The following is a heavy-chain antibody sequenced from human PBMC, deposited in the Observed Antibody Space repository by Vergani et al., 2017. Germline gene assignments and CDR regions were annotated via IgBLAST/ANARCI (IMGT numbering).Heavy chain of an antibody. J-gene: IGHJ5*02. CDR3: ARAGSSGRRWFDP. CDR1: GGSISSYY. CDR2: IYYSGST. D-gene: IGHD3-10*01. V-gene: IGHV4-59*08. Sequence: QVQLQESGPGLVKPSETLSLTCTVSGGSISSYYWSWIRQPPGKGLEWIGYIYYSGSTNYNPSLKSRVTISVDTSKNQFSLKLRSVTAADTAVYYCARAGSSGRRWFDPWGQGTLVTVSS.